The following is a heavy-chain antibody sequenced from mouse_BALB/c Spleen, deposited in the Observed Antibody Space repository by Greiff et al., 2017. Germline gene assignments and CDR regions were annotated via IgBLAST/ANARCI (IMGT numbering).Heavy chain of an antibody. V-gene: IGHV5-17*02. Sequence: EVMLVESGGGLVQPGGSRKLSCAASGFTFSSFGMHWVRQAPEKGLEWVAYISSGSSTIYYADTVKGRFTISRDNPKNTLFLQMTSLRSEDTAMYYCASTYYGNTAWFAYWGQGTLVTVSA. CDR1: GFTFSSFG. D-gene: IGHD2-10*01. CDR2: ISSGSSTI. CDR3: ASTYYGNTAWFAY. J-gene: IGHJ3*01.